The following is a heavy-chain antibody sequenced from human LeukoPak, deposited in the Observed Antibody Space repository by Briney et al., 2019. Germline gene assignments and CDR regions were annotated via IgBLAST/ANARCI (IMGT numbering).Heavy chain of an antibody. J-gene: IGHJ4*02. Sequence: GGSLRLSCAVSGLTFSDYSMTWVRQAPGKGLFFVCGIIAGGASTYYSSSIKGRFTISIYNSRNTLYLQMNTLISEDTAVYYCAKDEAAPEYWGQGTLVAVSS. D-gene: IGHD2-15*01. CDR1: GLTFSDYS. V-gene: IGHV3-23*01. CDR2: IIAGGAST. CDR3: AKDEAAPEY.